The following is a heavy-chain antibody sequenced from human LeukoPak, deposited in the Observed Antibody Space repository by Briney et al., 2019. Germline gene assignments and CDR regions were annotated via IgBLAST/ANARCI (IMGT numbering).Heavy chain of an antibody. V-gene: IGHV4-39*01. CDR2: LYYSGST. CDR3: AGRDVSSGRYGLDC. D-gene: IGHD1-26*01. CDR1: GDSISSSTYY. Sequence: SETLSLTCAVSGDSISSSTYYWGWIRQPPGKGLEWIGSLYYSGSTYYNPSLRSRVTISVDTSKNQLSLKVTSVTAADTAVYYCAGRDVSSGRYGLDCWGQGTLVTVSS. J-gene: IGHJ4*02.